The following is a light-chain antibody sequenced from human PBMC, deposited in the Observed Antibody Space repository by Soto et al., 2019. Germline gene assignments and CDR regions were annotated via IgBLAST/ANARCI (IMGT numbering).Light chain of an antibody. Sequence: DIVMTQSPDSLAVSLGERATINCKSNQSVLYSSNNKNYLTWYQQKPGQPPKLLIYWASTRESGVPDRFSGGGSGTDFTLTISSLQAEDVAVYYCQQCNSIPWTFGQGTKVEIK. CDR2: WAS. CDR1: QSVLYSSNNKNY. J-gene: IGKJ1*01. V-gene: IGKV4-1*01. CDR3: QQCNSIPWT.